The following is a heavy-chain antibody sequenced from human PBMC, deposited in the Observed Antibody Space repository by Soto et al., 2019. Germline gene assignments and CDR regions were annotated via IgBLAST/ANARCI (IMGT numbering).Heavy chain of an antibody. V-gene: IGHV1-2*02. J-gene: IGHJ4*02. D-gene: IGHD3-16*02. CDR2: INPNSGGT. CDR3: ARDRVVLDY. CDR1: GYTFTGCY. Sequence: ASVKVSCKASGYTFTGCYMHWVRQAPGQGLEWMGWINPNSGGTNYAKKFQGRVTMTRDTSISTAYMELSRLRSDDTAVYYCARDRVVLDYWGQGTLVTVS.